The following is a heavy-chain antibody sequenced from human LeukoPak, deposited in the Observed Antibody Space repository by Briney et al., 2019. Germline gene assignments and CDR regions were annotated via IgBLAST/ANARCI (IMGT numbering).Heavy chain of an antibody. CDR1: GFTVSSNY. V-gene: IGHV3-30*18. D-gene: IGHD3-10*01. CDR2: ISYDGSNK. J-gene: IGHJ4*02. CDR3: AKDPSLITMVRGVLKLSYYFDY. Sequence: PGGSLRLSCAASGFTVSSNYMSWVRQAPGKGLDWVAVISYDGSNKFYADSVKGRFTISRDNSKNTLYLQMNSLRAEDTAVYYCAKDPSLITMVRGVLKLSYYFDYWGQGTLVTVSS.